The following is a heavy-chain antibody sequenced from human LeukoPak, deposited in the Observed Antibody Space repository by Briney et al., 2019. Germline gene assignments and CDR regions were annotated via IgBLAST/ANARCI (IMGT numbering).Heavy chain of an antibody. CDR3: ARVRIQLWGQVGY. J-gene: IGHJ4*02. Sequence: GGSLRLSCAVSGFTLYAYWMSWVRQAPGKGLEWVSYISSSGSTIYYADSVKGRFTISRDNAKNSLYLQMNSLRAEDTAVYYCARVRIQLWGQVGYWGQGTLVTVSS. CDR1: GFTLYAYW. V-gene: IGHV3-11*04. D-gene: IGHD5-18*01. CDR2: ISSSGSTI.